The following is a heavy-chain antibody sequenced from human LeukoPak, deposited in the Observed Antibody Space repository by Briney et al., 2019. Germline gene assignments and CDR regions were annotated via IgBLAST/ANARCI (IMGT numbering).Heavy chain of an antibody. CDR3: AKFVSDCSSTSCYYKGNYMDV. CDR2: ITSRSTT. Sequence: GGSLRLSCAASGFIFSHYGMNWVRQAPGKGLEWVSGITSRSTTYYADSVKGRFTISRDNSKNTLYLQMNSLRAEDTAVYYCAKFVSDCSSTSCYYKGNYMDVWGKGTTVTVSS. V-gene: IGHV3-23*01. J-gene: IGHJ6*03. D-gene: IGHD2-2*01. CDR1: GFIFSHYG.